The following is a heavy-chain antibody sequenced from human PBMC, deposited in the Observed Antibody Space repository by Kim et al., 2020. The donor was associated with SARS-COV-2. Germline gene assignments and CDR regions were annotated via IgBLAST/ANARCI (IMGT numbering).Heavy chain of an antibody. CDR3: AKRHGDYKLLVLGAFDI. D-gene: IGHD4-17*01. CDR2: ISGSGGST. CDR1: GFTFSSYA. Sequence: GGSLRLSCAASGFTFSSYAMSWVRQAPGKGLEWVSAISGSGGSTYYADSVKGRFTISRDNSKNTLYLQMNSLRAEDTAVYYCAKRHGDYKLLVLGAFDIWGQGTMVTVSS. V-gene: IGHV3-23*01. J-gene: IGHJ3*02.